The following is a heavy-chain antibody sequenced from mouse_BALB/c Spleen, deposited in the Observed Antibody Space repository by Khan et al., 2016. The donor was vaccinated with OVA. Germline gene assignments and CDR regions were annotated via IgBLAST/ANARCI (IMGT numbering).Heavy chain of an antibody. J-gene: IGHJ1*03. CDR1: GYTFTRYY. V-gene: IGHV1-53*01. CDR3: TRKDYYGSSHRYFDV. Sequence: QVQLQQSGTELVKPGASVKLSCKTSGYTFTRYYMYWVKQRPGQGLEWIGEINPSNGGTNFNEKFKSKATLTVDKLSSTAYMQLSSLTSEDSAVYYCTRKDYYGSSHRYFDVWGRGTTVTVSS. CDR2: INPSNGGT. D-gene: IGHD1-1*01.